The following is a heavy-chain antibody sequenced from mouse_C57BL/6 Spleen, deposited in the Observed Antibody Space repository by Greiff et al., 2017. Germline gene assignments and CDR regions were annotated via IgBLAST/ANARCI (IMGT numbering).Heavy chain of an antibody. CDR3: TRPKGGRWFAY. CDR1: GYTFTDYE. Sequence: QVQLKQSGAELVRPGASVTLSCKASGYTFTDYEMHWVKQTPVHGLEWIGAIDPETGGTAYNQKFKGKAILTADKSSSTAYMELRSLTSEDSAVYYCTRPKGGRWFAYWGQGTLVTVSA. D-gene: IGHD3-3*01. CDR2: IDPETGGT. J-gene: IGHJ3*01. V-gene: IGHV1-15*01.